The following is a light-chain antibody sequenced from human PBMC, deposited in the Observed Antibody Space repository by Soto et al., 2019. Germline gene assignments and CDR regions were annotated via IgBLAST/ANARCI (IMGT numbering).Light chain of an antibody. J-gene: IGKJ2*01. CDR2: DAS. CDR3: QQYNSYSPYT. Sequence: DIPMTQSPSTLSASVGDRVTITCRASQSINSWLAWYQQKPGKAPKLLIYDASSLASGVPSRFSGSGSGTEFTLAISSLQPDDFATYYCQQYNSYSPYTFGQGTKLEIK. V-gene: IGKV1-5*01. CDR1: QSINSW.